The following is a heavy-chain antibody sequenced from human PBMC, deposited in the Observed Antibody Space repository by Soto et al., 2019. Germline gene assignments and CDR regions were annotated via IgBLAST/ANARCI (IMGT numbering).Heavy chain of an antibody. V-gene: IGHV4-59*01. CDR3: AWGNWSKTNCNLARCCDS. J-gene: IGHJ5*01. CDR2: FDYSGST. Sequence: PSETLSLTCTVSGDSISNYYWSWIRQAPGKGLEWIGNFDYSGSTNYNPSLINRVTISIHTSKTQFSLKLRSVTTADTAVYYCAWGNWSKTNCNLARCCDSWGKGIPV. CDR1: GDSISNYY. D-gene: IGHD3-3*01.